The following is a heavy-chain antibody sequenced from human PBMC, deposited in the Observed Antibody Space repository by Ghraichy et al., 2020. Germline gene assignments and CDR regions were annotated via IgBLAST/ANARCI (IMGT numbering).Heavy chain of an antibody. CDR2: ISNDGSKT. CDR3: ARWDGGSSFDY. D-gene: IGHD3-16*01. CDR1: GLTLSRYG. J-gene: IGHJ4*02. Sequence: GGSLRLSCAASGLTLSRYGMHWVRQAPGKGLEWVAYISNDGSKTNHADSVKGRFTISRDNTKNTLYLQMNSLRDEDTSVYYCARWDGGSSFDYWGQGTLVTVSS. V-gene: IGHV3-30*03.